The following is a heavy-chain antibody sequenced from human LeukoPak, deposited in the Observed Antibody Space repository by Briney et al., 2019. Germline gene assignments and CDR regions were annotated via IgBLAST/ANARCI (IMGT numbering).Heavy chain of an antibody. J-gene: IGHJ5*02. CDR1: GDSINNYY. Sequence: PSETLSLTCTVSGDSINNYYWSWIRQPPGKGLEWIACISTTGSTNYNPSLKSRVTISMDTSKSQFSLRLSSVTAADTAVYYCARGGRPTGYWNDEDWFDPWGQGTLVAVSS. D-gene: IGHD1-1*01. V-gene: IGHV4-59*01. CDR3: ARGGRPTGYWNDEDWFDP. CDR2: ISTTGST.